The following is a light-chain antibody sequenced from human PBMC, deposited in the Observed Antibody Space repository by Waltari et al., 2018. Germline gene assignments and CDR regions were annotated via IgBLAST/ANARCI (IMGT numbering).Light chain of an antibody. CDR1: QYISNN. J-gene: IGKJ2*02. CDR3: QQYNTWPPST. CDR2: GAS. Sequence: EIVMTQSPAALSVSPGERATLSCRASQYISNNLAWYPHKPGQLPRLLISGASTRATGVPARFSGSGSGTEFSLTISSLQSEDSAIYFCQQYNTWPPSTFGQGTKLEIK. V-gene: IGKV3-15*01.